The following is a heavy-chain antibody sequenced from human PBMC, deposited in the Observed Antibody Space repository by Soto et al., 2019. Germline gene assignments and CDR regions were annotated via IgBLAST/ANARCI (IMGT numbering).Heavy chain of an antibody. CDR2: IFWDDDK. CDR3: ARILTATGGHFDA. D-gene: IGHD2-8*02. CDR1: GCSLTTSGVG. V-gene: IGHV2-5*02. Sequence: SGPTLVNPTQTLTLTCSFAGCSLTTSGVGVGWVRQSPEKALEWLALIFWDDDKRYSPSLRSRLTIAKHTSKNQVVLTLTNVEPVDTATYYCARILTATGGHFDAWGQGALVTVSS. J-gene: IGHJ4*02.